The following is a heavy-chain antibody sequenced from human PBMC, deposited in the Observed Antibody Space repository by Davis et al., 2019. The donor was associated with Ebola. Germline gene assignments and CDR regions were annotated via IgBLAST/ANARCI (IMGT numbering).Heavy chain of an antibody. J-gene: IGHJ6*04. D-gene: IGHD1-26*01. V-gene: IGHV3-30-3*01. CDR1: GFTFSNYW. Sequence: GESLKISCAASGFTFSNYWMTWVRQAPGKGLEWVAVISYDGSNKYYADSVKGRFTISRDNSKNTLYLQMNSLRAEDTAVYYCARDSGYSGSYYRRYYYYGMDVWGKGTTVTVSS. CDR3: ARDSGYSGSYYRRYYYYGMDV. CDR2: ISYDGSNK.